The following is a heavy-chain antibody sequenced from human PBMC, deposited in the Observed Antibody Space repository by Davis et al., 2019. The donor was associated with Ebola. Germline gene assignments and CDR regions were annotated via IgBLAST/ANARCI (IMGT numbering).Heavy chain of an antibody. J-gene: IGHJ6*02. V-gene: IGHV5-51*01. CDR1: GYSFTSYW. D-gene: IGHD5-18*01. CDR2: IYPGDSDT. Sequence: KVSCKGSGYSFTSYWIGWVRQMPGKGLEWMGIIYPGDSDTRYSPSFQGQVTISADKSISTAYLQWSSLKASDTAMYYCARQGGIQQLPGYYYGMDVWGQGTTVTVSS. CDR3: ARQGGIQQLPGYYYGMDV.